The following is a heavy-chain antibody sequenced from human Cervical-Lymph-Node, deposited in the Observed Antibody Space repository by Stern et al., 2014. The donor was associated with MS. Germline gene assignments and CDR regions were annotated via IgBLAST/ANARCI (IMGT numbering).Heavy chain of an antibody. CDR1: GDTFTSYY. CDR3: ARRSSSSRNFDY. Sequence: QVQLVQSGAEVKKPGASVKGSCKASGDTFTSYYMHWVRQPPGQGLEWMGVINPSAGSNSHTQHYQGRITTPREPSTRTASNEISSLRSDDTAVYYCARRSSSSRNFDYWGQGTLVTVSS. CDR2: INPSAGSN. V-gene: IGHV1-46*01. J-gene: IGHJ4*02. D-gene: IGHD6-6*01.